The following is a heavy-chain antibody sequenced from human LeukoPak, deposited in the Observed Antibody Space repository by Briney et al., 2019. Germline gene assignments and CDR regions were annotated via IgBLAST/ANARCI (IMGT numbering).Heavy chain of an antibody. V-gene: IGHV7-4-1*02. CDR3: AREGYSSGYYSFDY. Sequence: ASVKVSCKASGYTFTSYAMNWVRQAPGQGLEWMGWIYTNTGNPTYAQGFTGRFVFSLDTSVSTAYLQVSSLKAEDTAVYYCAREGYSSGYYSFDYWGQGTLVTVSS. CDR1: GYTFTSYA. CDR2: IYTNTGNP. J-gene: IGHJ4*02. D-gene: IGHD3-22*01.